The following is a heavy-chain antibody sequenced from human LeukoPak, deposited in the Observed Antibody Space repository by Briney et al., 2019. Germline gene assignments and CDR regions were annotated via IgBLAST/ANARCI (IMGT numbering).Heavy chain of an antibody. Sequence: GASVKVSCKASGYTFTSYGISWVRQAPGQGLEWMGWISAYNGNTNYAQKLQGRATMTTDTSTSTAYMELRSLRSDDTAVYYCARVGYCSGGSCYSAATDAFDIWGQGTMVTVSS. V-gene: IGHV1-18*01. J-gene: IGHJ3*02. CDR3: ARVGYCSGGSCYSAATDAFDI. CDR2: ISAYNGNT. CDR1: GYTFTSYG. D-gene: IGHD2-15*01.